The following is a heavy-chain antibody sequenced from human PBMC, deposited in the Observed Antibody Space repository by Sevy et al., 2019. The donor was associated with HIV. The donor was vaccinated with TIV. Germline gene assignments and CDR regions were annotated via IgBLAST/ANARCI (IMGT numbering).Heavy chain of an antibody. CDR3: ARGGSGGYDHYFDP. V-gene: IGHV1-8*01. D-gene: IGHD6-19*01. J-gene: IGHJ4*02. CDR2: MNPNSGNT. Sequence: ASVKVSCKASGYTFTSYDINWVRQATGQGLEGMGWMNPNSGNTGYAQKFQGRATMTRNTSISTDYMELRSLRSEDTAMYYCARGGSGGYDHYFDPWGQGTRVTVSS. CDR1: GYTFTSYD.